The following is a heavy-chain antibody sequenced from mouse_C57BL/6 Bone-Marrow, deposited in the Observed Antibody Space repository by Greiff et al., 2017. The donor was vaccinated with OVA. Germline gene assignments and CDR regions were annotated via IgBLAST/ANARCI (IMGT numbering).Heavy chain of an antibody. CDR3: AREGVYYYGSSSWFAY. CDR2: IDPSDSYT. J-gene: IGHJ3*01. V-gene: IGHV1-50*01. D-gene: IGHD1-1*01. Sequence: QVQLQQPGAELVKPGASVKLSCKASGYTFTSYWMQWVNQRPGQGLEWIGEIDPSDSYTNYNQKFKGKATLTVDTSSSTAYMQLSSLTSEDSAVYYCAREGVYYYGSSSWFAYWGQGTLVTVSA. CDR1: GYTFTSYW.